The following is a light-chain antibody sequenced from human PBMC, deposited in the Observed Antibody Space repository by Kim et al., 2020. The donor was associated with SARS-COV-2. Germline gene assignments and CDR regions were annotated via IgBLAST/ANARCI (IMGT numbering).Light chain of an antibody. J-gene: IGLJ3*02. CDR1: SGHSSYD. CDR2: LNSDGSH. V-gene: IGLV4-69*01. Sequence: QLVLTQSPSASASLGASVKLTCTLSSGHSSYDIAWHQQRPEKGPRYLMKLNSDGSHSKGDGIPDRFSGSSSGAERYLTISSLQSEDEADYYCQTWGTGIRVFGGGTHLTVL. CDR3: QTWGTGIRV.